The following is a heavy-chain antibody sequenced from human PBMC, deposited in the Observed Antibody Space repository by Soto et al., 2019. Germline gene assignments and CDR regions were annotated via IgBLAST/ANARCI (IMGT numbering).Heavy chain of an antibody. CDR1: GFPSSSNS. Sequence: EVQLVESGGGLAKPGGSLRLSGAASGFPSSSNSMNWVGQAPGKGLEWVSSISSSSSYIYYADSVKGRFTISRDNAKNSLYLQMNSLRAEDTAVYYCARDQPGYSYGYGLGYWGQGTLVTVSS. CDR2: ISSSSSYI. J-gene: IGHJ4*02. CDR3: ARDQPGYSYGYGLGY. D-gene: IGHD5-18*01. V-gene: IGHV3-21*01.